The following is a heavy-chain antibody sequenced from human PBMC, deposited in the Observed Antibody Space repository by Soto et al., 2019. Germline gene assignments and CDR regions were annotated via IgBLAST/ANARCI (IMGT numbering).Heavy chain of an antibody. CDR3: AKETNADEINS. CDR1: GFIFSGYA. J-gene: IGHJ4*02. Sequence: QVQLVESGGGVVQPGRSLRLSCAASGFIFSGYAMHWVRQAPGKGLEWVAVISYDGNTQYYADSVKARFTVSRDNSNNMVYVQMNNLRDEDTAMYYCAKETNADEINSWGQGTLVTVSS. V-gene: IGHV3-30-3*01. D-gene: IGHD2-2*01. CDR2: ISYDGNTQ.